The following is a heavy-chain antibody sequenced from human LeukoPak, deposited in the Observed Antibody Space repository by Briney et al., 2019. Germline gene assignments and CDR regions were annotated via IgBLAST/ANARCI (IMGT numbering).Heavy chain of an antibody. D-gene: IGHD6-19*01. CDR3: ARREWLGYFDY. Sequence: SETLSLTCTVSGASISGSGYYWGWIRQPPGKGLEWIGSIYHSGSTYYNPSLKSRVTISVDTSKNQFSLKLSSVTAADTAVYYCARREWLGYFDYWGQGTLVTVSS. CDR2: IYHSGST. CDR1: GASISGSGYY. J-gene: IGHJ4*02. V-gene: IGHV4-38-2*02.